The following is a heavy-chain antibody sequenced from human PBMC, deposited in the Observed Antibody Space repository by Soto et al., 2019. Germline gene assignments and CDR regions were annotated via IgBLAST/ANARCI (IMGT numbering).Heavy chain of an antibody. V-gene: IGHV4-39*01. D-gene: IGHD2-15*01. CDR2: IYYSGST. J-gene: IGHJ4*02. CDR3: ARHLFEMVVAATAFDY. CDR1: GGSISSSSYY. Sequence: QLQLQESGPGLVKPSETLSLTCTVSGGSISSSSYYWGWIRQPPGKGLEWIGSIYYSGSTYYNPSLKSRVTISVDTSKNQFSLKLSSVTAADTAVYYCARHLFEMVVAATAFDYWGQGTLVTVSS.